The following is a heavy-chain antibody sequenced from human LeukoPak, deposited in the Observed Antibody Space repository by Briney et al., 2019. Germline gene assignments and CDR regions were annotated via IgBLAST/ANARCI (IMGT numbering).Heavy chain of an antibody. V-gene: IGHV1-3*01. Sequence: ASVKVSCKASGYTFTTYAIHWVRQAPGQRLEWMGWINVGNANTKYSQKLQGRVTITRDTSASTAYMELSTLRSEDTAVYYCARVPYCYDNNWFDPWGQGTLVTVSS. J-gene: IGHJ5*02. D-gene: IGHD2-2*01. CDR1: GYTFTTYA. CDR3: ARVPYCYDNNWFDP. CDR2: INVGNANT.